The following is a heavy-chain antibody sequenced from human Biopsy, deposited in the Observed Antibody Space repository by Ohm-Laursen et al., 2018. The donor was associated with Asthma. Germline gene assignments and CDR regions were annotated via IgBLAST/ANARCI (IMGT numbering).Heavy chain of an antibody. Sequence: ASVKVSYKASGDSFSNYAISRVRQAPGQRLEWMGWINAGDGNTKYSQKFQGRVTITRDTSASTAYMDLRSLRSEDTAMYYCARTYYDFLTGQVNDAFALWGQGTMVTVSS. J-gene: IGHJ3*01. D-gene: IGHD3-9*01. V-gene: IGHV1-3*01. CDR1: GDSFSNYA. CDR2: INAGDGNT. CDR3: ARTYYDFLTGQVNDAFAL.